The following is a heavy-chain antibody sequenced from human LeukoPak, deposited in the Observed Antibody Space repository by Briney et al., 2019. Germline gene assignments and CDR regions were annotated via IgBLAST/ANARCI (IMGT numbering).Heavy chain of an antibody. Sequence: SETLSLTCTVSGGSISSGDYYWSWIRQPPGKGLEWIGYIYYSGSTYYNPSLKSRVTMSVDTSKNQFSLRLNSVTAADTAMYYCARDYTSSWFRGTFDIWGQGTMVTVYS. CDR1: GGSISSGDYY. CDR2: IYYSGST. J-gene: IGHJ3*02. D-gene: IGHD6-13*01. CDR3: ARDYTSSWFRGTFDI. V-gene: IGHV4-30-4*01.